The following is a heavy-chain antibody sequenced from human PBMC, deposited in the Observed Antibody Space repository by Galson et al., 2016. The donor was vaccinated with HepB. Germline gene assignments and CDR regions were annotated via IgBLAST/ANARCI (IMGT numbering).Heavy chain of an antibody. D-gene: IGHD5/OR15-5a*01. Sequence: SETLSLTCTVSGGSISIYDRYWTWIRQPPGAGLEWIGSTHYDGATYYKPSPKSRITISVDTSKNQFPLRLSSVTAADTAVYYCARRGPGYIYDSWGQGSLVTVSS. CDR3: ARRGPGYIYDS. CDR1: GGSISIYDRY. CDR2: THYDGAT. J-gene: IGHJ5*02. V-gene: IGHV4-39*01.